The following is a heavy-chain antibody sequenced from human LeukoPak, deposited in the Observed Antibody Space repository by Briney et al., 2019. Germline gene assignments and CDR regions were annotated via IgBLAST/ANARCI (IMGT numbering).Heavy chain of an antibody. D-gene: IGHD2-2*03. Sequence: GGSLRLSCAASGFTFSSYEMNWVRQAPGKGLEWVSYISSSGSTIYYADSVKGRFTISRDNAKNPLYLQMNSLRAEDTAVYYCARDGYCSSTSCYYYYGMDVWGKGTTVTVSS. V-gene: IGHV3-48*03. CDR2: ISSSGSTI. J-gene: IGHJ6*04. CDR1: GFTFSSYE. CDR3: ARDGYCSSTSCYYYYGMDV.